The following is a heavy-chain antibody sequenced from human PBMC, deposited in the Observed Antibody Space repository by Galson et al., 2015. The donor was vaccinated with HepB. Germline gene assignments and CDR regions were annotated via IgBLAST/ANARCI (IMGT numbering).Heavy chain of an antibody. CDR2: SYPGHSDT. J-gene: IGHJ4*02. V-gene: IGHV5-51*01. D-gene: IGHD4-23*01. Sequence: QSGAEVKKPGESLKISCECSGYSLTNYWIAWVRQMPGKGLEWMGISYPGHSDTRYSPSLQGQVTISADKSISTAYLQWRSLKATDTTMYYCARHTGTGYHGGLGYCGQETLVTVSS. CDR1: GYSLTNYW. CDR3: ARHTGTGYHGGLGY.